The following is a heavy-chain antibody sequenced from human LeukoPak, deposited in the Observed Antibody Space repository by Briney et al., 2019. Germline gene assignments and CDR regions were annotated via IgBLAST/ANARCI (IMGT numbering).Heavy chain of an antibody. CDR2: INHSGST. D-gene: IGHD3-22*01. J-gene: IGHJ4*02. Sequence: SETLSLTCAVYGGSFSGYHWSWIRQPPGKGLEWIGEINHSGSTNYNPSLKSRVTISVDTSKNQFSLKLSSVTAADTAVYYCARGVGDSSGYYSHYFDYWGQGTLVTVSS. CDR1: GGSFSGYH. CDR3: ARGVGDSSGYYSHYFDY. V-gene: IGHV4-34*01.